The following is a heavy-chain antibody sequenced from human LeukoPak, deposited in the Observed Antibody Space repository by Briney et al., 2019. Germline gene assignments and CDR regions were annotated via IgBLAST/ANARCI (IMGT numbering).Heavy chain of an antibody. Sequence: SETLSLTCAVYGGSFRGYYWSWIRQPPGKGLEWIGEINHSGRTNYNPSLKSRVTISVDTSKKQISLKLSSVTAADTAVYYCATIPAAGGTELHFDYWGQGTLVTVSS. CDR2: INHSGRT. J-gene: IGHJ4*02. V-gene: IGHV4-34*01. CDR3: ATIPAAGGTELHFDY. CDR1: GGSFRGYY. D-gene: IGHD6-13*01.